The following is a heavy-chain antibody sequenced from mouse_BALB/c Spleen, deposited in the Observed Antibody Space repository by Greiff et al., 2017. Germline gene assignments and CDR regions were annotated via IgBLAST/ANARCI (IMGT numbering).Heavy chain of an antibody. CDR3: ARRGIYAMDY. J-gene: IGHJ4*01. CDR1: GFDFSRYW. Sequence: VQLKESGGGLVQPGGSLKLSCAASGFDFSRYWMSWVRQAPGKGLEWIGEINPDSSTINYTPSLKDKFIISRDNAKNTLYLQMSKVRSEDTALYYCARRGIYAMDYWGQGTSVTVSS. V-gene: IGHV4-1*02. CDR2: INPDSSTI.